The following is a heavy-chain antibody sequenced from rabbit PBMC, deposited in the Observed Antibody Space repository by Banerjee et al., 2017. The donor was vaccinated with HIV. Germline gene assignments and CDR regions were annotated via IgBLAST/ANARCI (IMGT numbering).Heavy chain of an antibody. CDR3: ARGPGGYGYASDL. CDR1: GFSFSDDYY. D-gene: IGHD6-1*01. CDR2: ISGSRGSA. V-gene: IGHV1S40*01. Sequence: QSLEESGGDLVKPGASLTLTCTASGFSFSDDYYIYWVRQAPGKGLEWIACISGSRGSAYYATWAKGRFTISKPSSTTVTLQMTSLTAADTATYFCARGPGGYGYASDLWGPGTLVTVS. J-gene: IGHJ4*01.